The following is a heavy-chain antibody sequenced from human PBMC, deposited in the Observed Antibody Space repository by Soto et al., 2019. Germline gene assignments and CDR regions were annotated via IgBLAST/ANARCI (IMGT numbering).Heavy chain of an antibody. J-gene: IGHJ6*02. CDR2: IYYSGTT. CDR3: ARHGDGYSYGMDV. Sequence: SETLSLTCTVSGGSISSATYYWGWFRQPPGMGLEWIGTIYYSGTTYYSPSLKSRVTISVDTSRDHFSLKMRSVTAADTAVYYCARHGDGYSYGMDVWGQGTTVTSP. CDR1: GGSISSATYY. V-gene: IGHV4-39*01.